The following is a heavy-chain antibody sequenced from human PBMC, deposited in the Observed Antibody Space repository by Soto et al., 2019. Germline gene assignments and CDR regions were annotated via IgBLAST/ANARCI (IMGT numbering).Heavy chain of an antibody. Sequence: GASVKVSCKASGYTFTSYYMHWVRQAPGQGLEWMGIINPSGGSTSYAQKFQGRVTMTRDTSTSTVYMELSSLRSEDTAVYYCASSAHKDPFDIWGQGTMVIVSS. CDR3: ASSAHKDPFDI. CDR2: INPSGGST. J-gene: IGHJ3*02. CDR1: GYTFTSYY. V-gene: IGHV1-46*01. D-gene: IGHD6-25*01.